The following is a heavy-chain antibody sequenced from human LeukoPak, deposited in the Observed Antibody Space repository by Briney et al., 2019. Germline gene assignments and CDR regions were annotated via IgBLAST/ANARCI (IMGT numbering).Heavy chain of an antibody. CDR3: ARGYGDFRVDGRYFHS. CDR2: VHYSGTA. CDR1: TGFISTYY. V-gene: IGHV4-59*01. Sequence: SETLSLTCTVSTGFISTYYWSWVRQSPGKGLEFIGSVHYSGTANYNPSLESRVTISIDTSKKHFFLKLKSVTAADTAVYYCARGYGDFRVDGRYFHSWGQGALVTVSS. D-gene: IGHD4-17*01. J-gene: IGHJ4*02.